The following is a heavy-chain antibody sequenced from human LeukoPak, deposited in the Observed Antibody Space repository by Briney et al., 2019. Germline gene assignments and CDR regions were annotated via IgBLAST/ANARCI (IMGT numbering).Heavy chain of an antibody. V-gene: IGHV4-4*07. CDR2: IYTNGST. Sequence: SETLSLTCGVSGDSISSYYWSWIRQPAGKGLEWIGRIYTNGSTNYNPSLKSRVTMSVDTSKNQFSLKLSSVTAADTAVYYCARGTIFGVVIKAFDIWGQGTMVTVSS. D-gene: IGHD3-3*01. CDR3: ARGTIFGVVIKAFDI. CDR1: GDSISSYY. J-gene: IGHJ3*02.